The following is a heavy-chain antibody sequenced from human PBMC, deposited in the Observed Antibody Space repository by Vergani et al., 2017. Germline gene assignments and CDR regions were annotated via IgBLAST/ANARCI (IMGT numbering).Heavy chain of an antibody. Sequence: QVQLVEFGGGVVQPGRSLRLSCAASGFTFSSYAMHWVRQASGKGLEWVAVISYDGSNKYYADSVKGRFTISRDNSKNTLYLQMNSLRADDTAVYYCARDIWGSSWYGGSAFDIWGQGTMVTVSS. D-gene: IGHD6-13*01. CDR3: ARDIWGSSWYGGSAFDI. CDR1: GFTFSSYA. V-gene: IGHV3-30*04. CDR2: ISYDGSNK. J-gene: IGHJ3*02.